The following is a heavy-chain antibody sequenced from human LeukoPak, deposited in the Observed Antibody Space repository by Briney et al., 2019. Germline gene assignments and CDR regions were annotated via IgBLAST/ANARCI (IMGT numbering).Heavy chain of an antibody. Sequence: GRSLRLSCAASGFTFSSYGMHWVRQAPGKGLEWVAVISYDGSNKYYADSVKGRFTISRDNSKNTLYLQMNSLRAEDTAVYYCARGRREQLVWVYYFDYWGQGTLVTVSS. CDR3: ARGRREQLVWVYYFDY. D-gene: IGHD6-13*01. J-gene: IGHJ4*02. CDR1: GFTFSSYG. V-gene: IGHV3-30*03. CDR2: ISYDGSNK.